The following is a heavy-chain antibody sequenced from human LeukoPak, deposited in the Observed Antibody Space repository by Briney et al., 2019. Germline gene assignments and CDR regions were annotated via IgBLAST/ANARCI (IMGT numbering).Heavy chain of an antibody. CDR2: ISDSGGNT. Sequence: GGSLRLSCAASGFTFNSYTMSWVRQAPWERLQWVSGISDSGGNTYYADSVRGRFTISRDNSNNTLYLQMNSLRADDTAVYYCAKDLRRHCSSTSCPRPYGMDVWGQGTTVTVSS. CDR1: GFTFNSYT. V-gene: IGHV3-23*01. CDR3: AKDLRRHCSSTSCPRPYGMDV. J-gene: IGHJ6*02. D-gene: IGHD2-2*01.